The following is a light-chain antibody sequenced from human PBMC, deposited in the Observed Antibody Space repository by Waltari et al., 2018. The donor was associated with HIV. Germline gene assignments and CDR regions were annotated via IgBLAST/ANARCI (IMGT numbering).Light chain of an antibody. Sequence: QSALTQPASVSGSPGQSITISCTGTSSDVGSYNLVPWYQQHPGKAPKLMIYEGTKRPSGVSNRFSGSKSGNTASLTISGLQAEDEADYYCCSYASLVIFGGGTKLTVL. CDR2: EGT. CDR3: CSYASLVI. J-gene: IGLJ2*01. V-gene: IGLV2-23*01. CDR1: SSDVGSYNL.